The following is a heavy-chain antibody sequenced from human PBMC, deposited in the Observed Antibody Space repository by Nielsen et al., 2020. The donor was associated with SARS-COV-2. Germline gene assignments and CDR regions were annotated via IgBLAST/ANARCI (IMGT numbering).Heavy chain of an antibody. J-gene: IGHJ4*02. CDR1: GFTFSSYS. CDR3: ARGRGSSSSFGYY. CDR2: ISSSSSYI. Sequence: GGSLRLSCAASGFTFSSYSMNWVRQAPGKGLEWVSSISSSSSYIYYADSVKGRFTISRDNAKNSLYLQMNSLRAEDTAVYYCARGRGSSSSFGYYWGQGTLVTVSS. V-gene: IGHV3-21*01. D-gene: IGHD6-13*01.